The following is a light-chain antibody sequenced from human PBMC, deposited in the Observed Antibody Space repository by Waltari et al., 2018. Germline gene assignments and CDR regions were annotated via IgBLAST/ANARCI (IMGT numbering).Light chain of an antibody. CDR2: DVS. Sequence: QSALTQPASVSGSPGPSTTISCPGTSSDVGGYNSVSWYQQHPGKAPKLMIFDVSNRPSGVSNRFSGSKSGNTASLTISGLQAEDEADYYCSSYISSSTLELFGGGTSLTVL. CDR3: SSYISSSTLEL. CDR1: SSDVGGYNS. J-gene: IGLJ2*01. V-gene: IGLV2-14*03.